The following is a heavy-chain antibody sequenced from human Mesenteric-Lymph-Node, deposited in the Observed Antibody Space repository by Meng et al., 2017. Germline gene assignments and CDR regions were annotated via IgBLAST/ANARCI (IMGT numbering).Heavy chain of an antibody. CDR2: ISYDGSNK. CDR3: ARRSITVTTKWGAHDI. V-gene: IGHV3-30*07. CDR1: GFTFSSYA. J-gene: IGHJ3*02. Sequence: GESLKISCAASGFTFSSYAMHWVRQAPGKGLEWVAVISYDGSNKYYADSVKGRFTISRDNSKSTLYLQTNSLRVEDTAIYYCARRSITVTTKWGAHDIWDQGTMVTVSS. D-gene: IGHD4-17*01.